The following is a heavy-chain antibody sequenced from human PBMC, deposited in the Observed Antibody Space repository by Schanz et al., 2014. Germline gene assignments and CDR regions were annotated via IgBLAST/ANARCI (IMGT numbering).Heavy chain of an antibody. Sequence: QVVLMESGGGVVRPWRSVRLSCVASGFTFRSYGMHWVRQAPGKGLEWVAHISFDGGKTYYADSVKGRFTISRDNTKNTLFLQVNNLRPEDTAMYFCARVGRDYISSSVLDSLHYWGQGSLVTVS. CDR3: ARVGRDYISSSVLDSLHY. CDR1: GFTFRSYG. D-gene: IGHD6-6*01. J-gene: IGHJ4*02. V-gene: IGHV3-30*04. CDR2: ISFDGGKT.